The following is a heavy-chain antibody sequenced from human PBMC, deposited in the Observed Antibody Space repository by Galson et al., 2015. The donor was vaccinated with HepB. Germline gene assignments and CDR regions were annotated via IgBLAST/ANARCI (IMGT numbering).Heavy chain of an antibody. Sequence: SETLSLTCTVSGGSISSYYWSWIRQPAGKGLEWIGRIYTSGSTNYNPSLKSRVTMSVDTSKNQFSLKLSSVTAADTAVYYCARKYYYDSSGYGTTFDYWGQGTLVTVSS. D-gene: IGHD3-22*01. CDR1: GGSISSYY. V-gene: IGHV4-4*07. CDR3: ARKYYYDSSGYGTTFDY. CDR2: IYTSGST. J-gene: IGHJ4*02.